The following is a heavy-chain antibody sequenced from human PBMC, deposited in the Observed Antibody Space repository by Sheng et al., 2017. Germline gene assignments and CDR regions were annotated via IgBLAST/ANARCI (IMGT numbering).Heavy chain of an antibody. CDR3: ARDADKSGHPYHLYFMNV. V-gene: IGHV1-69*13. D-gene: IGHD3-3*01. J-gene: IGHJ6*02. CDR2: IIPMFDKP. Sequence: QVQLVQSGAEVKKPGSSLKVSCKASGGTFSSSAFSWVRQAPGQGLEWMGGIIPMFDKPNYAQKFQGRVTITADESTSTVYMELSSLRSEDTAVYFCARDADKSGHPYHLYFMNVWGQGTTVTVSS. CDR1: GGTFSSSA.